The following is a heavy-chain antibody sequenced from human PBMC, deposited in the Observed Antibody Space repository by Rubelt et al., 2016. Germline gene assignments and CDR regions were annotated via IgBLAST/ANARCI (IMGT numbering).Heavy chain of an antibody. CDR3: ARDRPYGMDV. Sequence: SGFTFSSYWMSWVRQAPGKGLEWVANIKQDGSEKYYVDSVKGRFTISRDNAKNSLYLQMNSLRAEDTAVYYCARDRPYGMDVWGQGTTVTVSS. CDR1: GFTFSSYW. CDR2: IKQDGSEK. V-gene: IGHV3-7*03. J-gene: IGHJ6*02.